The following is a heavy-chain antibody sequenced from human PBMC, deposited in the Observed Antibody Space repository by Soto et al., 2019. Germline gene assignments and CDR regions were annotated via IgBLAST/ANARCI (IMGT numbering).Heavy chain of an antibody. CDR3: ARGLKRQQRVPGHHYYYYGVDV. J-gene: IGHJ6*02. D-gene: IGHD6-13*01. V-gene: IGHV4-34*01. CDR2: INHSGST. Sequence: TLSLTCAVYGGSFSGYYWSWIRQPPGKGLEWIGEINHSGSTNYNPSLKSRVTISVDTSKNQFSLKLSSVTAADTAVYYCARGLKRQQRVPGHHYYYYGVDVWGQGTTVTVSS. CDR1: GGSFSGYY.